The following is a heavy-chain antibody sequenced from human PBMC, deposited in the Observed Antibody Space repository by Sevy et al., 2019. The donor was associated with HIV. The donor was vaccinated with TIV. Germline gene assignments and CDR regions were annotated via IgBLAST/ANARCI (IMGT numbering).Heavy chain of an antibody. CDR2: INTSGST. Sequence: SETLSLTCTVSGDSFSSYFWAWIRQPAGKGLEWIGRINTSGSTNYNPSLKSRVTMSVDTSKNQFSLKVTSLTAADTAIYFSAGSNWVTATNGFSNSYYFDYWGQGSLVTVSS. CDR1: GDSFSSYF. V-gene: IGHV4-4*07. D-gene: IGHD7-27*01. J-gene: IGHJ4*02. CDR3: AGSNWVTATNGFSNSYYFDY.